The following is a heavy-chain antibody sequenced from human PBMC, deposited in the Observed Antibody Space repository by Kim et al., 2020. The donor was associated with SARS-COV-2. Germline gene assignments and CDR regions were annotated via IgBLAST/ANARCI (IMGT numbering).Heavy chain of an antibody. D-gene: IGHD1-1*01. V-gene: IGHV4-39*01. CDR1: GGSISSSSYY. CDR3: ARLEISLHAFDI. CDR2: IYYSGST. Sequence: SETLSLTCTVSGGSISSSSYYWGWIRQPPGKGLEWIGSIYYSGSTYYNPSLKSRVTISVDTSKNQFSLKLSSVTAADTAVYYCARLEISLHAFDIWGQGTMVTVSS. J-gene: IGHJ3*02.